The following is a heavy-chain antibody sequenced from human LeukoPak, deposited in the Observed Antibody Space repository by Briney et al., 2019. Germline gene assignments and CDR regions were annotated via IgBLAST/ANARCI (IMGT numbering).Heavy chain of an antibody. Sequence: PSETLSLTCAVYGGSFSGYYWSWIRQPPGKGLEWIGEINHSGSTNYNPSLKSRVTISVDTSKNQFSLKLSSVTAADTAVYYCVRLHYDSFDYWGQGTLVTVSS. CDR1: GGSFSGYY. D-gene: IGHD3-22*01. J-gene: IGHJ4*02. CDR3: VRLHYDSFDY. V-gene: IGHV4-34*01. CDR2: INHSGST.